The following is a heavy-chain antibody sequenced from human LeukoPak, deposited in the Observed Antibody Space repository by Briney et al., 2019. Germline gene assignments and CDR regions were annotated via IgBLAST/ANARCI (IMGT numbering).Heavy chain of an antibody. Sequence: GESLKISCKGSGYSFTSYWIGWVRQMPGKGLEWMGIIYPDDSDTRYSPSFQGQVTISADKSISTAYLQWSTLRASDTAIYYCARHSYDSSDFHYMDVWGNGTTVTISS. D-gene: IGHD3-22*01. J-gene: IGHJ6*03. CDR1: GYSFTSYW. CDR3: ARHSYDSSDFHYMDV. CDR2: IYPDDSDT. V-gene: IGHV5-51*01.